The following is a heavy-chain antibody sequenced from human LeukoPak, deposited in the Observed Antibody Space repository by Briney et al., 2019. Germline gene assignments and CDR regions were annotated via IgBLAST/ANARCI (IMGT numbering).Heavy chain of an antibody. D-gene: IGHD3-10*01. J-gene: IGHJ4*02. Sequence: SETLSLTCTVSGGSISSSSYYWGWIRQPPRKGLEWIGNIYYSGSTYYNPSLKSRVTISVDTSKNQFSLKLSSVTAADTAVYYCARLVFVTMVRGVIDYWGQGTLVTVSS. CDR1: GGSISSSSYY. V-gene: IGHV4-39*01. CDR3: ARLVFVTMVRGVIDY. CDR2: IYYSGST.